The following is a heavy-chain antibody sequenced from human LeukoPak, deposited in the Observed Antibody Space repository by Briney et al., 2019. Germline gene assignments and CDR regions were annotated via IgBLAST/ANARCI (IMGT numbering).Heavy chain of an antibody. V-gene: IGHV3-66*01. Sequence: PGGSLRLSCAASGFTVSSNYMSWVRQAPGKGLEWVSVIYSGGSTYYADSVKGRFTISRDNAKNSLYLQMNSLRAEDTAVYYCARGGIVVVPAAEFDYWGQGTLVTVSS. CDR3: ARGGIVVVPAAEFDY. J-gene: IGHJ4*02. CDR1: GFTVSSNY. D-gene: IGHD2-2*01. CDR2: IYSGGST.